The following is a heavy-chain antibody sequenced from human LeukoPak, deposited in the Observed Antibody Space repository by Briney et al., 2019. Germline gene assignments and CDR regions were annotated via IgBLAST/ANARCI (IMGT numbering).Heavy chain of an antibody. CDR2: TSYDGSNK. Sequence: PGGSLRLSCAASGFTFSSYAMHWVRQAPGKGLEWVAVTSYDGSNKYYADSVKGRFTISRDNSKNTLYLQMNSLRAEDTAVYYCARDPETRYSGYAHYYYYYMDVWGKGTTVTVSS. CDR1: GFTFSSYA. D-gene: IGHD5-12*01. CDR3: ARDPETRYSGYAHYYYYYMDV. V-gene: IGHV3-30*04. J-gene: IGHJ6*03.